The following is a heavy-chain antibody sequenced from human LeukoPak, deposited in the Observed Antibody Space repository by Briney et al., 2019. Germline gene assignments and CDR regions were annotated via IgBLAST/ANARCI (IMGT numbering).Heavy chain of an antibody. CDR3: AKDLPLNFDR. J-gene: IGHJ4*02. Sequence: PGGSLRLSCAASGFFFSNFAMAWVRQAPGKGLECVSIVIGSGSTTYYADSVKGRFTISRDNSKKMLYLQMSNLRAEDTAVYYCAKDLPLNFDRRGQGTLVTVSS. CDR2: VIGSGSTT. V-gene: IGHV3-23*01. CDR1: GFFFSNFA.